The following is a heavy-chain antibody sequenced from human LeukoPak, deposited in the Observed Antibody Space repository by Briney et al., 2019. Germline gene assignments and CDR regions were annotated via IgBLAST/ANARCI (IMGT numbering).Heavy chain of an antibody. Sequence: GGTLRLSCAASGFTFSNYWMHWVRQGPGKGLVWVSRISPDGSTTTYADSVKGRYIISRDSAQNTVYLQMRSLRLEDTAVYYCLREYSSSSGRAFDYWGQGTLVTASS. CDR2: ISPDGSTT. D-gene: IGHD6-6*01. CDR3: LREYSSSSGRAFDY. V-gene: IGHV3-74*01. J-gene: IGHJ4*02. CDR1: GFTFSNYW.